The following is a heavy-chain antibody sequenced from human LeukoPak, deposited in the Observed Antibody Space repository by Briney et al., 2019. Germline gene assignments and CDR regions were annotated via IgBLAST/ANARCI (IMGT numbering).Heavy chain of an antibody. CDR2: ISAYNGNT. CDR3: AGDPEQWLVRSPYRDYYYYGMDV. J-gene: IGHJ6*02. Sequence: ASVKVSCKASGYTFTSYGISWVRQAPGQGLEWMGWISAYNGNTNYAQKLQGRVTMTTDTSTSTAYMELRSLRSNDTAVYYCAGDPEQWLVRSPYRDYYYYGMDVWGQGTTVTVSS. CDR1: GYTFTSYG. D-gene: IGHD6-19*01. V-gene: IGHV1-18*01.